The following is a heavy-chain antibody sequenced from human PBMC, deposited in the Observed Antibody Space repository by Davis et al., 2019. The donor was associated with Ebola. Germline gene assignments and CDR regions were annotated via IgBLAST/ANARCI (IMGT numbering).Heavy chain of an antibody. Sequence: PGGSLRLSCAASGFTFDDYAMHWVRQAPGKGLEWVSLISGDGGSTYYADSVKGRFTISRDNSKNSLYLQMNSLRTEDTALYYCAKDDCFLCSSSWYDYWGQGTLVTVSS. CDR1: GFTFDDYA. D-gene: IGHD6-13*01. V-gene: IGHV3-43*02. J-gene: IGHJ4*02. CDR3: AKDDCFLCSSSWYDY. CDR2: ISGDGGST.